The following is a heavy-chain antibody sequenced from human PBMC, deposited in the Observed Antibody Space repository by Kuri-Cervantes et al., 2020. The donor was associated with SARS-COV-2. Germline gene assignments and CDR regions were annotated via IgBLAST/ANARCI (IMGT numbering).Heavy chain of an antibody. CDR1: GFTFSSYG. V-gene: IGHV3-30*03. Sequence: GGSLRLSCAASGFTFSSYGMHWVRQAPGKGLEWVAVISYDGSNKYYADSVKGRFTISRDNSKNTLYLQMNSLRAEDTAVYYCARDFEEDRTNGVVYYMDVWGKGTTVTVSS. CDR2: ISYDGSNK. CDR3: ARDFEEDRTNGVVYYMDV. J-gene: IGHJ6*03. D-gene: IGHD2-8*01.